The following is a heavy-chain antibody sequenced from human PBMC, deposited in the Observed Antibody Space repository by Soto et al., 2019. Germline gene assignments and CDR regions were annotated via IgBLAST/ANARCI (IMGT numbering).Heavy chain of an antibody. V-gene: IGHV1-69*13. D-gene: IGHD6-13*01. CDR1: GGTFSSYA. CDR3: ASSSWYGRSYNWFDT. CDR2: IIPIFGTA. Sequence: SVKVSCKASGGTFSSYAISWVRQAPGQGLEWMGGIIPIFGTANYAQKFQGRVTITADESTSTAYMELSSLRSEDTAVYYCASSSWYGRSYNWFDTWGQGTVVPVSS. J-gene: IGHJ5*02.